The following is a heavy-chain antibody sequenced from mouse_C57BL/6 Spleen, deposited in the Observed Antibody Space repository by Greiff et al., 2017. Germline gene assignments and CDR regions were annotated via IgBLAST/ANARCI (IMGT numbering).Heavy chain of an antibody. Sequence: QVQLQQPGAELVKPGASVKLSCKASGYTFTSYWMHWVKQRPGQGLEWIGMIYPNSGSTNYNEKFKSKATLTVDKSSSTAYMQLSSLTSEDSAVYDCARSGYDKGVDYWGQGTTLTVSS. CDR1: GYTFTSYW. CDR3: ARSGYDKGVDY. CDR2: IYPNSGST. V-gene: IGHV1-64*01. J-gene: IGHJ2*01. D-gene: IGHD3-2*02.